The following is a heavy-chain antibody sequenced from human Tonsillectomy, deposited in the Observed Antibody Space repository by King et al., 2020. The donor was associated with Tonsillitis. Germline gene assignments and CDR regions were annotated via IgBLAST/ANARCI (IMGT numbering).Heavy chain of an antibody. CDR3: ARVAATPYYYYMDV. D-gene: IGHD2-15*01. J-gene: IGHJ6*03. Sequence: VQLVESGGGLVQPGGSRRLSCAASGFTFSNYEMNWVRQAPGKGLEWISYSSSSGRIVYYADSVRGRFTISRDNARNSLYLQVNSLRAEDTAVYYCARVAATPYYYYMDVWGKGTTVTVSS. V-gene: IGHV3-48*03. CDR1: GFTFSNYE. CDR2: SSSSGRIV.